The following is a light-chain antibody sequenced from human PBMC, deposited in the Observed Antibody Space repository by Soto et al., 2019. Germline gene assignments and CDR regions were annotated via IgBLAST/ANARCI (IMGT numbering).Light chain of an antibody. J-gene: IGKJ1*01. Sequence: EVVLTQSPATLSLSPGEGATLSCRASQSVSNHLAWYQQRPGQAPRLLIYDASNRATGIPARFSGSGSGTDFTLTISSLEPEDFAVYYCQQYGGSPRTFGQGTKVDIK. CDR3: QQYGGSPRT. CDR2: DAS. CDR1: QSVSNH. V-gene: IGKV3-11*01.